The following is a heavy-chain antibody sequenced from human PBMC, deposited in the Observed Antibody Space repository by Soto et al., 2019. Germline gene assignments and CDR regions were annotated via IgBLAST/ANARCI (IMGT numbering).Heavy chain of an antibody. J-gene: IGHJ6*02. Sequence: SVKVSCKASGGTFSSYAISWVRQAPGQGLEWMGGIIPIFGTANYAQKFQGRVTITADESTSTAYMELSSLRSEDTAVYYCARAPYNWNYEGHPADYYYYYGMDVWGQGTTVTVSS. CDR1: GGTFSSYA. CDR2: IIPIFGTA. V-gene: IGHV1-69*13. D-gene: IGHD1-7*01. CDR3: ARAPYNWNYEGHPADYYYYYGMDV.